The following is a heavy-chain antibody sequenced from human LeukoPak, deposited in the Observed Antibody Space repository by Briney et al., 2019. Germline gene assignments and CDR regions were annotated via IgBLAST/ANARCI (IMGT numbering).Heavy chain of an antibody. CDR3: ATGPFRCYDNRCYYYYYMDV. CDR2: FDPEDGET. V-gene: IGHV1-24*01. CDR1: GYTLTELS. J-gene: IGHJ6*03. Sequence: GASVKVSCKVSGYTLTELSMHWVRQAPGKGREWMGGFDPEDGETIYAQKFQGRVTMTEDTSTDTAYMELSSLRSEDTAVYYCATGPFRCYDNRCYYYYYMDVWGKGTTVTVSS. D-gene: IGHD3-22*01.